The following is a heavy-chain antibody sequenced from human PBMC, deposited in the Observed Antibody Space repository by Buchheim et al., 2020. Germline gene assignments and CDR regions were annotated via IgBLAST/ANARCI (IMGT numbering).Heavy chain of an antibody. CDR2: TNTDGTYT. J-gene: IGHJ4*02. D-gene: IGHD5-24*01. V-gene: IGHV3-74*01. CDR1: GFSFSSCW. CDR3: VSPGIRDGYDFDY. Sequence: EVQLVESGGGLVQPGGSLRLSCAASGFSFSSCWMHWVRQTPGKGLLWVSRTNTDGTYTSYADSVKGRFPISRDNARNMVYLGMNSLRAEDTAVYYCVSPGIRDGYDFDYWGQGT.